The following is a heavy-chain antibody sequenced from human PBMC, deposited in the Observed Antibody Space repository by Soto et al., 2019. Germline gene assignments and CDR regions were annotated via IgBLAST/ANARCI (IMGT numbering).Heavy chain of an antibody. CDR1: AFAFSSYG. CDR3: AKDERREIQLTYLTYGLDV. J-gene: IGHJ6*02. Sequence: QVQVVESGGGVVQPGKSLRLSCAGSAFAFSSYGIHWVSQAPGKGLEWVAAIAYDGSAEYYTDSVKGRVTISRDNSKNMVFLQMNSLRAEDTAVYYCAKDERREIQLTYLTYGLDVWGQGTTVTVSS. CDR2: IAYDGSAE. V-gene: IGHV3-30*18.